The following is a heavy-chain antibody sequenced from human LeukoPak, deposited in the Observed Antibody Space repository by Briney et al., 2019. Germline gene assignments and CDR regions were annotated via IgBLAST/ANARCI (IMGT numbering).Heavy chain of an antibody. CDR1: GYTFTGYY. D-gene: IGHD3-10*01. CDR3: ARDGANKVRGVHYYYMDV. Sequence: ASVKVSCKASGYTFTGYYMHWVRQAPGQGGEWMGRINPNSGGTNYAQKFQGRVTMTRDTSIGTAYMELSSLRSDDTAVYYCARDGANKVRGVHYYYMDVWGKGTTVTVSS. V-gene: IGHV1-2*06. CDR2: INPNSGGT. J-gene: IGHJ6*03.